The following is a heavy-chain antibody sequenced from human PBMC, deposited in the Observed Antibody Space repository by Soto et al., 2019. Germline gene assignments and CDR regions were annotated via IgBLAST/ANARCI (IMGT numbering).Heavy chain of an antibody. V-gene: IGHV1-18*01. CDR3: ARDYDSSGYFTRADAFDI. CDR2: ISAYNGNT. Sequence: QVQLVQSGAEVKKPGASVKVSCKASGYTFTSYGISWVRQAPGQGLEWMGWISAYNGNTNYAQKLQGRVTMTTDTSTSTAYMELRSLRSDDTAMYYCARDYDSSGYFTRADAFDIWGQGTMVTVSS. CDR1: GYTFTSYG. J-gene: IGHJ3*02. D-gene: IGHD3-22*01.